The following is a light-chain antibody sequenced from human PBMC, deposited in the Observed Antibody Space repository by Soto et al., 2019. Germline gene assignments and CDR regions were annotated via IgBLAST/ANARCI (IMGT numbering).Light chain of an antibody. CDR2: EVS. J-gene: IGLJ3*02. CDR1: SSDVGGYNY. V-gene: IGLV2-14*01. CDR3: SSYTSGSTWV. Sequence: QSALTQPPSASGSPGQSVTISCTGTSSDVGGYNYVSWYQQHPGKAPKLMIYEVSNRPSGVSNRFSGSKSGNTASLTISGLQAEDEADYYCSSYTSGSTWVFGGGTKLTVL.